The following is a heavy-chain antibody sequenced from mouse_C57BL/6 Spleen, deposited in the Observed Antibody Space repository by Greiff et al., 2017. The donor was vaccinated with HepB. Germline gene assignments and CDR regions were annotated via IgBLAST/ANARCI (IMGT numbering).Heavy chain of an antibody. J-gene: IGHJ1*03. CDR1: GFTFSSYA. CDR3: ARRKNWYFDV. V-gene: IGHV5-4*01. CDR2: ISDGGSYT. Sequence: EVHLVESGGGLVKPGGSLKLSCAASGFTFSSYAMSWVRQTPEKRLEWVATISDGGSYTYYPDNVKGRFTISRDNAKNNLYLQMSHLKSEDTAMYYCARRKNWYFDVWGTGTTVTVSS.